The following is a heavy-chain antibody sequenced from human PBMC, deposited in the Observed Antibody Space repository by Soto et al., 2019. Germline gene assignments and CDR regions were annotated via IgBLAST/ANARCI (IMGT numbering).Heavy chain of an antibody. Sequence: QVQLQESGPGLLKPSQTLSLTCPVSGGSISSGGYYWSWIRQHPGKARECIGYIYFIGSTYYNPSLKSRVTISVDTSKNQFSLKLSSVTAADTAVYYCARGPVEMATIFLDWGQGTLVTVSS. CDR1: GGSISSGGYY. CDR2: IYFIGST. J-gene: IGHJ4*02. V-gene: IGHV4-31*03. D-gene: IGHD5-12*01. CDR3: ARGPVEMATIFLD.